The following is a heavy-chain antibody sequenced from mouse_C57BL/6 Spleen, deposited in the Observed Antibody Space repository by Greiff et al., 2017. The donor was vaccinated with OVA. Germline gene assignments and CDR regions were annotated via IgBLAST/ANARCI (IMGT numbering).Heavy chain of an antibody. CDR2: ISDGGSYT. D-gene: IGHD1-1*01. Sequence: EVKVVESGGGLVKPGGSLKLSCAASGFTFSSYAMSWVRQTPEKRLEWVATISDGGSYTYYPDNVKGRFTISRDNAKNNLYLQMSPLKSEDTAMYYCARAGDYGSSPYYFDYWGQGTTLTVSS. CDR1: GFTFSSYA. CDR3: ARAGDYGSSPYYFDY. J-gene: IGHJ2*01. V-gene: IGHV5-4*03.